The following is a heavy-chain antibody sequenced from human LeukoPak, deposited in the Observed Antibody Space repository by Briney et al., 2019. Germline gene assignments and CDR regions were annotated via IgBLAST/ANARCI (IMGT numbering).Heavy chain of an antibody. CDR2: VDHSGST. CDR1: GESFSGYY. CDR3: ARARGTEAIDY. V-gene: IGHV4-34*01. D-gene: IGHD6-25*01. Sequence: SETLSLTCAVYGESFSGYYWTWIRQPPGKGLEWIGEVDHSGSTNYNPSLKSRVTISADTSKNQFSLKMRSVTAADTAVYYCARARGTEAIDYWGQGTLVTVSS. J-gene: IGHJ4*02.